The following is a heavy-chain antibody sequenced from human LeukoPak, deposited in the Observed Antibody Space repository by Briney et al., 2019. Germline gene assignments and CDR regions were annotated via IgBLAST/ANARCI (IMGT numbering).Heavy chain of an antibody. CDR3: AKDRGEVLRFLEWLFQH. Sequence: GGSLRLSCAASGFTFSSYAMSWVRQAPGKGLEWVSAISGSGGSTYYADSVKGRFTISRDNSKNTLYLQMNSLRAEDTAVYYCAKDRGEVLRFLEWLFQHWGQGTLVTVSS. D-gene: IGHD3-3*01. V-gene: IGHV3-23*01. CDR1: GFTFSSYA. J-gene: IGHJ1*01. CDR2: ISGSGGST.